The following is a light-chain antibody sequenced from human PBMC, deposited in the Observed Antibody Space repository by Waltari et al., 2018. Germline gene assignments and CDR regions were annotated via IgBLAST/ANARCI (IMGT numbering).Light chain of an antibody. CDR1: QSISSF. Sequence: DIQMTQSPSSLSASVGDRVTITCRARQSISSFLFWYQQKPEKAPQLLIYAASTLQSGVPSRFSGRGSGTDFTLTITSLQPEDFATYYCQQGHSTPRTFGQGTKVEIK. J-gene: IGKJ1*01. V-gene: IGKV1-39*01. CDR3: QQGHSTPRT. CDR2: AAS.